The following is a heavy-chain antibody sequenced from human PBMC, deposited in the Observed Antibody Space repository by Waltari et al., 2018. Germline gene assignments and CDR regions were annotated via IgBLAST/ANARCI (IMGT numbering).Heavy chain of an antibody. Sequence: QVQLQESGPGLVKPSETLSLTCTVSGDSISRYYWSWIRQPAGKGLECIGRIYTSGSTNYNPSLKSRVIMSVDTSKNQLSLKLTSVTAADTAVYYAVHDYGDSYWYFDLWGRGTLVTVSS. CDR3: VHDYGDSYWYFDL. J-gene: IGHJ2*01. D-gene: IGHD4-17*01. CDR2: IYTSGST. CDR1: GDSISRYY. V-gene: IGHV4-4*07.